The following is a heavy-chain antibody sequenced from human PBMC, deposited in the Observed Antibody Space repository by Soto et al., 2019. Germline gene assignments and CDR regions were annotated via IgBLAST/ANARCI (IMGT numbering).Heavy chain of an antibody. CDR2: IFSGGNA. J-gene: IGHJ4*02. Sequence: EVALVESGGGLSQPGGSLRLSCAVSGVTVNSNFMSWVRQAPGKGLEWFSVIFSGGNADYADSVKGRFIMSRDISKNTLYLQMTSLRAEDTAVYFCVKEFRGAFDYWGQGTLVSVSS. CDR3: VKEFRGAFDY. CDR1: GVTVNSNF. D-gene: IGHD3-10*01. V-gene: IGHV3-53*01.